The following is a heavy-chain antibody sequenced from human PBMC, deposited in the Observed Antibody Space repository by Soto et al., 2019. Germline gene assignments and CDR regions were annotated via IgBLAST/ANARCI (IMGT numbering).Heavy chain of an antibody. V-gene: IGHV4-39*01. D-gene: IGHD3-10*01. CDR2: IYYSGST. CDR1: GGSISSSSYY. CDR3: ARRPTFGEHFDY. J-gene: IGHJ4*02. Sequence: PSETLSLTCTVSGGSISSSSYYWGWIRQPPGKGLEWIGSIYYSGSTYYNPSLKSRVTISVDTSKNQFSLKLSSVTAADTAVYYCARRPTFGEHFDYWGQGTLVTVSS.